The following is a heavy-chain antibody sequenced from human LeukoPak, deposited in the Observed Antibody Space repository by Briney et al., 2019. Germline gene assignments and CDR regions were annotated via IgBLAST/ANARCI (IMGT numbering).Heavy chain of an antibody. V-gene: IGHV4-59*01. CDR1: GGSISSYY. J-gene: IGHJ4*02. CDR3: ARTSSSSLVGGYYFDY. D-gene: IGHD6-13*01. CDR2: IYYSGRT. Sequence: PSETLSLTCTVSGGSISSYYWSWIRQPPGKGLEWIGYIYYSGRTNYNPSLKSRVTISVDTSKNPFSLKLSSVTAADTAVYYCARTSSSSLVGGYYFDYWGQGTLVTVSS.